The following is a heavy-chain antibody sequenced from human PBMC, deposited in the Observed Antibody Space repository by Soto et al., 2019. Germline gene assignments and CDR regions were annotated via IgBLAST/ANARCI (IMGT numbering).Heavy chain of an antibody. D-gene: IGHD3-10*01. CDR3: ARPTRNRVRGVFYGMDV. CDR1: GYTFTSYD. J-gene: IGHJ6*02. CDR2: MIPIFGTA. Sequence: GASVKVSCKASGYTFTSYDINWVRQAPGQGLEWMGGMIPIFGTANYAQKFQGRVTITADESTSTAYMELSSLRSEDTAVYYCARPTRNRVRGVFYGMDVWGQGTTVTVSS. V-gene: IGHV1-69*13.